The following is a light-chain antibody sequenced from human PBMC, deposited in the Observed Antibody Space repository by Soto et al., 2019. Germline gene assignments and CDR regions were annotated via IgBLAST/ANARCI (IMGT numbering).Light chain of an antibody. CDR3: AAWDDSLRGVV. Sequence: QSVLTQPPSASGTPGQRVTISCSGSSSNIGSNYVYWYQQLPGTVPQLLIYRNSERPSGVPDRFSGSKSGTSASLAISGLRSEDEAEYYCAAWDDSLRGVVFGGGTKLTVL. V-gene: IGLV1-47*01. J-gene: IGLJ2*01. CDR2: RNS. CDR1: SSNIGSNY.